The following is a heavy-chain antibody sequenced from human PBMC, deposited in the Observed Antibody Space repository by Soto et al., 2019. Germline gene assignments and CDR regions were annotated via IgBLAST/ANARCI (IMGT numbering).Heavy chain of an antibody. CDR2: IHTGGST. D-gene: IGHD5-12*01. Sequence: EVQLVESGGGLIQPGGSLRLSCAGSGFTVSSNYMSWVRQVPGKGLEWVSFIHTGGSTFYADSVKGRFTISRDNSKNTLYLQMNSLRAEDTAIYFCARDRNSAYHLGFWGQGTLVIVSS. CDR1: GFTVSSNY. V-gene: IGHV3-53*01. CDR3: ARDRNSAYHLGF. J-gene: IGHJ4*02.